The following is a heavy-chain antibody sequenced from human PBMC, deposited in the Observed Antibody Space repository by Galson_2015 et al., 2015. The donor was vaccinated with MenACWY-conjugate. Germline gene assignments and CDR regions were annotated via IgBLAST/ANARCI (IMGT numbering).Heavy chain of an antibody. D-gene: IGHD3-16*01. CDR2: IKSDGTYT. V-gene: IGHV3-74*01. J-gene: IGHJ4*02. CDR1: GFIFNTYW. CDR3: ARAAGG. Sequence: SLRLSCAASGFIFNTYWMHWVRQAPGKGLVWVSTIKSDGTYTRYADSVKGRFTISRDNAKNTLYLQMNSLRTDDTAVYFCARAAGGWGPGTLVTVSS.